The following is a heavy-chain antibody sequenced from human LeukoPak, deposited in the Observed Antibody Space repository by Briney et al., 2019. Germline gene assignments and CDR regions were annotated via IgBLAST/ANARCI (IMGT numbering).Heavy chain of an antibody. V-gene: IGHV4-38-2*01. D-gene: IGHD3-10*01. CDR3: ARSYFGSGTFNGFDY. CDR2: IYYSGST. J-gene: IGHJ4*02. CDR1: GFTFSSYA. Sequence: PGGSLRLSCAASGFTFSSYAMSWVRQAPGKGLEWIGSIYYSGSTYYNPSLKSRVTISLDKSRNQFSLNLNSVSAADTAVYYCARSYFGSGTFNGFDYWGQGTLVTVSS.